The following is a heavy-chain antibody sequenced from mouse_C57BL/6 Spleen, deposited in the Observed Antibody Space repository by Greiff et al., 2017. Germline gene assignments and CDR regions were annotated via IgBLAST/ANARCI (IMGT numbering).Heavy chain of an antibody. CDR1: GFTFSSYG. V-gene: IGHV5-6*01. CDR3: ARHRENYFDY. J-gene: IGHJ2*01. CDR2: ISSGGSYT. Sequence: VQLKESGGDLVKPGGSLKLSCAASGFTFSSYGMSWVRQTPDKRLEWVATISSGGSYTYYPDSVKGRFTISRDNAKNTLYLQMSSLKSEDTAMYYCARHRENYFDYWGQGTTLTVSS.